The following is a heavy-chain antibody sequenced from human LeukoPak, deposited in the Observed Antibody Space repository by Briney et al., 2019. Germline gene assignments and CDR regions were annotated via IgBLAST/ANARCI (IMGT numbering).Heavy chain of an antibody. CDR2: ISWNSGSI. V-gene: IGHV3-9*01. CDR3: KQDKAYEILTSSAFDI. CDR1: GFTFDDYA. D-gene: IGHD3-9*01. Sequence: GGSLRLSCAASGFTFDDYAMRWVRQAPGKGLEWVSGISWNSGSIGYADYVKGRFTISRDNAQSSLYVQINSLIADDTALYYFKQDKAYEILTSSAFDIWGQGTMVTVSS. J-gene: IGHJ3*02.